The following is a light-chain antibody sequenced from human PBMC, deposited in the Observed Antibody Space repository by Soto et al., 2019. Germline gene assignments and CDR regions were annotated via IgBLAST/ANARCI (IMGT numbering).Light chain of an antibody. J-gene: IGKJ4*01. CDR3: QQRSNWPPRVT. Sequence: EIVLTQSPATLSLSPGERATLSCRASQSVSSYLAWYQQKPGQAPRLLIYDASNRATGIPARFSGSGSGTDFTLTISRLEPEDFAVYYWQQRSNWPPRVTFGGGTKVEIK. CDR1: QSVSSY. CDR2: DAS. V-gene: IGKV3-11*01.